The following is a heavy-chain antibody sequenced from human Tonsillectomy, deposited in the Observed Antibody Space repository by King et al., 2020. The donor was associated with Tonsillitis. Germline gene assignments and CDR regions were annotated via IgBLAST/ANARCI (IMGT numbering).Heavy chain of an antibody. CDR2: VNQSGST. Sequence: VQLQQWGAGLLKPSETLSLTCAVYGGSFSGYYWSWIRQLPWKGLEWIGEVNQSGSTNCNPSLKSRVTISVDTSKNQFSLNLSSVTAADTAVYFCARISNGDYSWFDYWGQGTLVTVSS. CDR1: GGSFSGYY. CDR3: ARISNGDYSWFDY. V-gene: IGHV4-34*01. D-gene: IGHD4-17*01. J-gene: IGHJ4*02.